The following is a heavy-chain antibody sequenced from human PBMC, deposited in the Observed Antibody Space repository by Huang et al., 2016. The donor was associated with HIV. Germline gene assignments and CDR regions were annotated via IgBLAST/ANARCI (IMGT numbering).Heavy chain of an antibody. Sequence: EVQLVESGGGLVQPGGSLRLSCAASGFTFSSHWMHWVRQGPGKGPVGVSRINNDGRTTTYADSVKGRFTISRDNAKNTLHLQMNSLRVEDTAVYYCARGVGGNSDYWGQGTLVTVSS. CDR1: GFTFSSHW. V-gene: IGHV3-74*01. J-gene: IGHJ4*02. D-gene: IGHD2-15*01. CDR2: INNDGRTT. CDR3: ARGVGGNSDY.